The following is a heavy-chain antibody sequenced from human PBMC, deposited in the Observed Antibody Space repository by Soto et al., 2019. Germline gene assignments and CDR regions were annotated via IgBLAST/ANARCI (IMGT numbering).Heavy chain of an antibody. V-gene: IGHV1-69*01. CDR3: ARNGTLTGYSYGMDV. Sequence: GTFSAFTINWVRQAPGQRLEWMGGLILIFDTANYAENFQGRVTITADESTSTSFLEVSSLRSEDTPVYYCARNGTLTGYSYGMDVWGQGTMVTVS. J-gene: IGHJ6*02. CDR2: LILIFDTA. D-gene: IGHD2-8*01. CDR1: GTFSAFT.